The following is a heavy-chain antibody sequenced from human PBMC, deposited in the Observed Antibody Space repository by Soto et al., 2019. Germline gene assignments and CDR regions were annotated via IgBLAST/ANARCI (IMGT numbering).Heavy chain of an antibody. CDR2: ISSGNSYI. CDR1: GFTFSSYS. V-gene: IGHV3-21*01. D-gene: IGHD3-9*01. J-gene: IGHJ4*02. CDR3: ATQMDSNILTGYRPFDS. Sequence: PGGSLRLSCAVSGFTFSSYSMNWVRQAPGKGLEWVSSISSGNSYIYYADSVRGRFTVSRDNAKSSLYLQMNSLRAEDTAVYYCATQMDSNILTGYRPFDSWGQGTLVTVSS.